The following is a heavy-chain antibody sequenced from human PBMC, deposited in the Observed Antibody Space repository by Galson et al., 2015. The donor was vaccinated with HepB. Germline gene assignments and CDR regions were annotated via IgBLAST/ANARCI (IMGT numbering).Heavy chain of an antibody. Sequence: SLRLSCAASGFTFSSYAMSWVRQAPGKGLEWVSGISASADSTYYADSVKGRFSISRDNSKYTLYLQMYSLRAEDTAVYYCAKSSGDGCYSGMDVWGQGTTVTVSS. V-gene: IGHV3-23*01. CDR3: AKSSGDGCYSGMDV. CDR2: ISASADST. CDR1: GFTFSSYA. D-gene: IGHD2-15*01. J-gene: IGHJ6*02.